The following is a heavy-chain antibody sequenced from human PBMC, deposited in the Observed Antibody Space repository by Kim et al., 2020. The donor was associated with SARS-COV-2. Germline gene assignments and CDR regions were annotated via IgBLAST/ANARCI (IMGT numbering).Heavy chain of an antibody. D-gene: IGHD6-19*01. Sequence: DPGTGTFTITRENAKATLYLQMNSLRAEGTAVYYCARVLNSGWSYFDYWGQGTLVTVSS. V-gene: IGHV3-21*04. J-gene: IGHJ4*02. CDR3: ARVLNSGWSYFDY.